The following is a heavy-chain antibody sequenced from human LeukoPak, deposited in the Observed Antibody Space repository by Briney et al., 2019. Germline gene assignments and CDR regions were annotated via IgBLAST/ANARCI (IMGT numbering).Heavy chain of an antibody. D-gene: IGHD4-23*01. CDR3: ARGAVVAPTDY. J-gene: IGHJ4*02. V-gene: IGHV1-46*01. CDR2: INPSGGST. Sequence: ASVKVSCKASGYTFTSYGISWVRQAPGQGLEWMGIINPSGGSTSYAQKFQGRVTMTRDTSTSTVYMELSSPRSEDTAVYYCARGAVVAPTDYWGQGTLVTVSS. CDR1: GYTFTSYG.